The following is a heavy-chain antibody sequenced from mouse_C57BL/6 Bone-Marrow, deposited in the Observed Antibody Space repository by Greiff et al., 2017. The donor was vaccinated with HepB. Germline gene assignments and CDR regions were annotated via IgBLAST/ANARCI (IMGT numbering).Heavy chain of an antibody. V-gene: IGHV1-61*01. CDR1: GYTFTSYW. Sequence: QVQLQQPGAELVRPGSSVKLSCKASGYTFTSYWMDWVKQRPGQGLEWIGNIYPSDSETHYNHKFKDKATLTVDKSSSTAYMQLSSLTSEDSAVYYCARAPHYYGSSYFLDYWGQGTTRTVSS. D-gene: IGHD1-1*01. J-gene: IGHJ2*01. CDR2: IYPSDSET. CDR3: ARAPHYYGSSYFLDY.